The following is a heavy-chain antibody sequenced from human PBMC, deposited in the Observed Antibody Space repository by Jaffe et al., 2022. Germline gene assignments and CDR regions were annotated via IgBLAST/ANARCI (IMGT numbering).Heavy chain of an antibody. Sequence: QVQLQESGPGLVKPSETLSLTCAVSAYSISSGYYWGWIRQPPGKGLEWIGNIYHSGSTYYNPSLKSRITISVDTSKNQFSLDLSSVTAADTAVYYCARDLSVVVGGSGNYPSNWFDPWGQGTLVTVSS. CDR1: AYSISSGYY. D-gene: IGHD3-10*01. J-gene: IGHJ5*02. CDR2: IYHSGST. V-gene: IGHV4-38-2*02. CDR3: ARDLSVVVGGSGNYPSNWFDP.